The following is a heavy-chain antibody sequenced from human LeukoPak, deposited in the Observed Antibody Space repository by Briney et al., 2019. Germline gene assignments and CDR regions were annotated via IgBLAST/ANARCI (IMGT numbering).Heavy chain of an antibody. V-gene: IGHV3-20*04. Sequence: GGSLRLSCAASGFTFDDYGMSWVRQAPGKGLEWVSGINWNGGSTGYADSVKGRFTISRDNAKNSLYLQMNSLRAEDSALYYFAREWRNGYGNHFDYWGQGTLVTVSS. CDR2: INWNGGST. J-gene: IGHJ4*02. CDR3: AREWRNGYGNHFDY. CDR1: GFTFDDYG. D-gene: IGHD4-17*01.